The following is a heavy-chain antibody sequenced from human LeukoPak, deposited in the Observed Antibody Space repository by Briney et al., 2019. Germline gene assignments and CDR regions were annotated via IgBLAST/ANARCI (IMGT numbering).Heavy chain of an antibody. CDR3: ARNVASSFDY. J-gene: IGHJ4*02. V-gene: IGHV4-4*07. D-gene: IGHD2-21*01. Sequence: SGTLSLTCTVSGGSMSSDYWTWIRQPAGGGLEWIGRISTPGTTHYNPSLKGRVTMSVDTSKNQFSLRVSSVTAADTAVYYCARNVASSFDYWGQGTLDTLSS. CDR1: GGSMSSDY. CDR2: ISTPGTT.